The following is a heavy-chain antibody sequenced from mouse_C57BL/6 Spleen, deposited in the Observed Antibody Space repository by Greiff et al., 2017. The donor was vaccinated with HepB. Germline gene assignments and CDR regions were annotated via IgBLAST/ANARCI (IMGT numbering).Heavy chain of an antibody. CDR3: ASPYDGYSWFAY. J-gene: IGHJ3*01. CDR2: IYPGDGDT. CDR1: GYAFSSSW. Sequence: VQLQQSGPELVKPGASVKISCKASGYAFSSSWMNWVKQRPGKGLEWIGRIYPGDGDTNYNGKFKGKATLTADKSSSTAYMQLSSLTSEDSAVYFCASPYDGYSWFAYWGQRTLVTVSA. V-gene: IGHV1-82*01. D-gene: IGHD2-3*01.